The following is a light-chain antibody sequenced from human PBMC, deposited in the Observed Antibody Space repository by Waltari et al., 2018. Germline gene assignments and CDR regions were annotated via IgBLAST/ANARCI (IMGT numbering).Light chain of an antibody. CDR1: NSNIGSNT. V-gene: IGLV1-44*01. J-gene: IGLJ2*01. Sequence: QSVLTQPPSASGTPGQRVTISCSGSNSNIGSNTVNWYQQLPGTAPRPLIYSNDHRPSGVPDRFSCSKSGTSASLAISGLQSEDEADYYCATWDDRLTGVVFGGGTKVTVL. CDR3: ATWDDRLTGVV. CDR2: SND.